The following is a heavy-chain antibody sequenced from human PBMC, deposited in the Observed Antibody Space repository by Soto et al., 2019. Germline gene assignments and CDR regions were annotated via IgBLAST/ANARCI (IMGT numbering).Heavy chain of an antibody. CDR1: GGTLSSYT. J-gene: IGHJ3*01. CDR2: IIPILGIA. D-gene: IGHD1-1*01. CDR3: ARDEGGLPGTV. V-gene: IGHV1-69*04. Sequence: SVKVSCKASGGTLSSYTISWVRQAPGQGLEWMGRIIPILGIANYAQKFQGRVTITADKSTSTAYMELSSLRSEDTAVYYCARDEGGLPGTVGGKGTMVTVSS.